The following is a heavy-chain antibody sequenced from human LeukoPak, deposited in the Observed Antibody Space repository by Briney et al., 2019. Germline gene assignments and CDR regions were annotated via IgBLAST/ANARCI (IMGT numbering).Heavy chain of an antibody. CDR3: ARFSSSSSYFDY. D-gene: IGHD6-13*01. CDR2: IYYSGST. Sequence: PSETLSLTCTVSGGSISSISYHWGGIRQPPGKGLEWIGSIYYSGSTYYNPSLKSRVTISVDTSKNQFSLKLSSVTAADTAVYYCARFSSSSSYFDYWGQGTLVTVSS. CDR1: GGSISSISYH. J-gene: IGHJ4*02. V-gene: IGHV4-39*01.